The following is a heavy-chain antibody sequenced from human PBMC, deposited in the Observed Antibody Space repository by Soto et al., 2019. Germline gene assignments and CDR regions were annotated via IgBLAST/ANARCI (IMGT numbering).Heavy chain of an antibody. Sequence: AGSLRLSCPASGFTFSISAMSWFRQAPGKGLEWVSAISGSGGSTYYAASVTGRSTISRDNSKNTLYLQMNNLRAEDTAVYYCAKDRMRDGYKKYYFDYWGQGTLVTVSS. CDR2: ISGSGGST. CDR1: GFTFSISA. CDR3: AKDRMRDGYKKYYFDY. D-gene: IGHD5-12*01. V-gene: IGHV3-23*01. J-gene: IGHJ4*02.